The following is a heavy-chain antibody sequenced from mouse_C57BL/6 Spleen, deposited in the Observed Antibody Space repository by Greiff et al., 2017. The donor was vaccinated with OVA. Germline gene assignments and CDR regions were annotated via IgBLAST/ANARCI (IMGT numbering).Heavy chain of an antibody. CDR3: ARQDPITGTGAMDY. CDR2: IYPGDGDT. Sequence: VQLQQSGAELVKPGASVKISCKASGYAFSSYWMNWVKQRPGKGLEWIGQIYPGDGDTNYNGKFKGKATLTADNAASTAYMQLSSLTSEASAVYICARQDPITGTGAMDYWGQGTSVTVSS. D-gene: IGHD4-1*01. J-gene: IGHJ4*01. CDR1: GYAFSSYW. V-gene: IGHV1-80*01.